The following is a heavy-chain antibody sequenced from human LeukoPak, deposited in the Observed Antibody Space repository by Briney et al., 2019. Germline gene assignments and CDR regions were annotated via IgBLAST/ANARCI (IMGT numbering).Heavy chain of an antibody. J-gene: IGHJ3*01. D-gene: IGHD2-2*01. V-gene: IGHV1-18*01. CDR3: ARRGRYCSSSSCYHDAFDV. CDR2: ISPYNGYT. Sequence: ASVKVSCKASGDTFSSYAISWVRQAPGQGLEWMGWISPYNGYTKYAQRVQGRLTLSTDTSTSIAYMELRSLTSDDTAVYYCARRGRYCSSSSCYHDAFDVWGQGTMVTVSS. CDR1: GDTFSSYA.